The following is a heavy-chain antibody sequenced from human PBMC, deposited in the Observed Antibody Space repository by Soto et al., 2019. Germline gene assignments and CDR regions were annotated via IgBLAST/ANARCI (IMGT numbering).Heavy chain of an antibody. J-gene: IGHJ5*02. CDR2: ISTGSSYI. CDR3: ARDRDGYNSNWFDP. D-gene: IGHD5-12*01. CDR1: VFTLSTHN. Sequence: PWGSLRLSCAASVFTLSTHNMNWFRQAPGRGLEWVSSISTGSSYIYYADSVKGRFTISRDNAQNSLYLQMNSLTVEDTAVYYCARDRDGYNSNWFDPWGRGTLVTVSS. V-gene: IGHV3-21*01.